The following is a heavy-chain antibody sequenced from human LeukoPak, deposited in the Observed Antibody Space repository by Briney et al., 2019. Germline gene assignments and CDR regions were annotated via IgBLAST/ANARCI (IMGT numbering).Heavy chain of an antibody. Sequence: GGSLRLSCAASGFTFSSYEMNWVRQAPGKGLEWVSYISSSGSTIYYADSVKGRFTISRDNAKNSLYLQMNSLRAEDTAVYYCARDAKYYDILTGYFASHYYFNYWGQGTLVTVSS. J-gene: IGHJ4*02. V-gene: IGHV3-48*03. CDR3: ARDAKYYDILTGYFASHYYFNY. CDR2: ISSSGSTI. D-gene: IGHD3-9*01. CDR1: GFTFSSYE.